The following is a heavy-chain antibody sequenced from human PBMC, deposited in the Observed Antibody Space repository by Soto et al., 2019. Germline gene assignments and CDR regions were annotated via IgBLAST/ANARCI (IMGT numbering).Heavy chain of an antibody. CDR2: IRTSSNLR. J-gene: IGHJ6*02. V-gene: IGHV3-21*01. CDR1: GCSFSISR. Sequence: GGSQTLYCGASGCSFSISRMNWERQAPGKGLKWVASIRTSSNLRYYEDSVKGRFTVSRDNTKNSMHLQMISLRAEDTAIYYCARGMKTAVFYGMDVWGQGNKVTFAS. CDR3: ARGMKTAVFYGMDV. D-gene: IGHD2-2*01.